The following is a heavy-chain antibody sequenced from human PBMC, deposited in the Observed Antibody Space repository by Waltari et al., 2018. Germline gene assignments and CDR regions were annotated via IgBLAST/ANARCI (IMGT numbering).Heavy chain of an antibody. CDR1: GFNFDDHG. V-gene: IGHV3-20*04. D-gene: IGHD2-15*01. J-gene: IGHJ4*02. Sequence: EVQLVESGGGVRRPGGSLRLSCADSGFNFDDHGMRWVRQAPGKGLEWVSSINWNGGSTCYADSVRGRFTISRDNAKNSLYLQMNSLRADDTALYYCAREKLMGEYIDYWGQGTLVTVSS. CDR2: INWNGGST. CDR3: AREKLMGEYIDY.